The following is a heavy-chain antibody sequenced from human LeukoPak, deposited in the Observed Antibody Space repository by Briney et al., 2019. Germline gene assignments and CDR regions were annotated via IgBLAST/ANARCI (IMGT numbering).Heavy chain of an antibody. Sequence: SETLSLTCAVYGGSFSGYYWTWIRQPPGKGLEWIGEMNHSGSTNYNPSLKSRVTISVDTSKNQFSLKLSSVTAADTAVYYCARTYYYDSSGYYGSAFDIWGQGTMVTVSS. V-gene: IGHV4-34*01. CDR1: GGSFSGYY. D-gene: IGHD3-22*01. J-gene: IGHJ3*02. CDR2: MNHSGST. CDR3: ARTYYYDSSGYYGSAFDI.